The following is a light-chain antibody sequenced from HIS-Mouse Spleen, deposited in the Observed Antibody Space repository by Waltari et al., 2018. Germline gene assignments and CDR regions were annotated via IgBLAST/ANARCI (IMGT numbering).Light chain of an antibody. Sequence: SYVLTQPPSVSVAPGTTARITCGGNNIASKRSHWYQQKPGQAPVLVVYDDSDRPSGIPERFSGSNSGNTATLTISRVEAGDEADYYCQVWDSSSDHLVVFGGGTKLTVL. CDR3: QVWDSSSDHLVV. CDR1: NIASKR. J-gene: IGLJ2*01. V-gene: IGLV3-21*03. CDR2: DDS.